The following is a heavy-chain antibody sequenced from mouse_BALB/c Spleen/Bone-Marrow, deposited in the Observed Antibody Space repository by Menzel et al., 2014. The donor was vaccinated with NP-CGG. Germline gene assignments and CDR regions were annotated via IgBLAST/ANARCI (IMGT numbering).Heavy chain of an antibody. Sequence: VQLQQSGAELARPGASVKLSCKASGYTFTSYWMQWVKQRPGQGLEWIGAIYPGDGDNRYTQKFKGKATLTADKSSSTAYMQLSSLASEDSAVYYCARRDYGIRENYYAMDYWSQGTSVTVSS. CDR2: IYPGDGDN. V-gene: IGHV1-87*01. D-gene: IGHD1-2*01. CDR1: GYTFTSYW. CDR3: ARRDYGIRENYYAMDY. J-gene: IGHJ4*01.